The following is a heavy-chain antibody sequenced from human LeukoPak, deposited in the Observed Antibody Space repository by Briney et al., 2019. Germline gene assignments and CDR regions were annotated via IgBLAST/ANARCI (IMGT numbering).Heavy chain of an antibody. Sequence: ASVKVSCKASGYTFTSYYMHWVRQAPGQGLEWMGIINPSGGSTSYAQKFQGRVTMTRDMSTSTVYMELSSLRSDDTAVYYCARDLPKTGYVGAFDIWGQGTMVTVSS. V-gene: IGHV1-46*01. D-gene: IGHD5-12*01. CDR3: ARDLPKTGYVGAFDI. J-gene: IGHJ3*02. CDR1: GYTFTSYY. CDR2: INPSGGST.